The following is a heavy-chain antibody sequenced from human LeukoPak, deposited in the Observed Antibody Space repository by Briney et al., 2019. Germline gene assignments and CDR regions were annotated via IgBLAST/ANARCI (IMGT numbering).Heavy chain of an antibody. Sequence: ASVKVSCKASGYTFTGYYMHWVRQAPGQGLEWMGCINPNSGGTNYAQKFQGRVTMTRDTSISTAYMELSRLRSDDTAVYYCAREGTPGYYYYMDVWGKGTTVTVS. V-gene: IGHV1-2*02. D-gene: IGHD2-15*01. CDR2: INPNSGGT. CDR3: AREGTPGYYYYMDV. CDR1: GYTFTGYY. J-gene: IGHJ6*03.